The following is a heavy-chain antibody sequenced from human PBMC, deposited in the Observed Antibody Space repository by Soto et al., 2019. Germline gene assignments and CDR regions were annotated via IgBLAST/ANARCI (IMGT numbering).Heavy chain of an antibody. D-gene: IGHD3-10*01. CDR2: INPKFGDT. CDR1: GYTFTSYY. CDR3: ARNMDYYYGPGSGNGHGF. V-gene: IGHV1-2*02. J-gene: IGHJ6*02. Sequence: QVQLVQSGAEVKEPGDSVRVSCEASGYTFTSYYIHWVRQAPGQGLEWMGWINPKFGDTTYAQDFQDRVSMTKDMSISKVYMELSRLTSDDPAKDYCARNMDYYYGPGSGNGHGFWGQGTTVTVFS.